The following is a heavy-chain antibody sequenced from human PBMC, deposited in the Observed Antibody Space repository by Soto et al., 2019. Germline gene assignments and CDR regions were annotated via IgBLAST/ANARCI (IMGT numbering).Heavy chain of an antibody. CDR2: ISSSSSYT. CDR1: GFTFGDYY. V-gene: IGHV3-11*05. D-gene: IGHD1-1*01. CDR3: ATATHWNFDY. J-gene: IGHJ4*02. Sequence: GGSLRLSCAASGFTFGDYYMSWIRQAPGKGLEWVSYISSSSSYTNYADSVKGRFTISRDNTKNSLYLQMNSLRAEDTAVYYCATATHWNFDYWGQGTLVTVSS.